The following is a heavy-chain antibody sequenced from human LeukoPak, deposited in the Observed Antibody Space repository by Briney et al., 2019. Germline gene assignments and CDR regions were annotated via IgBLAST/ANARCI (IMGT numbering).Heavy chain of an antibody. J-gene: IGHJ4*02. CDR2: ISAYNGNT. CDR1: GYTFTSYG. CDR3: ARDIYSSGWYGTSVFDY. V-gene: IGHV1-18*01. D-gene: IGHD6-19*01. Sequence: RASVKVSCKASGYTFTSYGISWVRQAPGQGLEWMGWISAYNGNTNYAQKLQGRVTMTTDTSTSTAYMELRSLRSDDTAVYYCARDIYSSGWYGTSVFDYWGQGTLVTVSS.